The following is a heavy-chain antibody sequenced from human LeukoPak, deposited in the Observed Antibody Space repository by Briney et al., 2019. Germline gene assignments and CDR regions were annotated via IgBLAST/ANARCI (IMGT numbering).Heavy chain of an antibody. CDR3: AAGWVCSGGSCYYYFDY. Sequence: SVKVSCKASGFTFTSSAMQWVRQARGQRLEWIGWIVVGSGNTNYAQKFQERVTITRDMSTSTACMELSSLRSEDTAVYYCAAGWVCSGGSCYYYFDYWGQGTLVTVSS. CDR1: GFTFTSSA. V-gene: IGHV1-58*02. D-gene: IGHD2-15*01. CDR2: IVVGSGNT. J-gene: IGHJ4*02.